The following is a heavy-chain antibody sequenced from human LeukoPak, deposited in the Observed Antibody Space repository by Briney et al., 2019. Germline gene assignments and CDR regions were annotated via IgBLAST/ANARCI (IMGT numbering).Heavy chain of an antibody. CDR2: IYYSGST. CDR1: GGSISRYY. D-gene: IGHD2-2*01. CDR3: ARGKYQLYY. V-gene: IGHV4-59*08. Sequence: PSETLSLTCTVSGGSISRYYWSWTRQPPGKGLEWIGHIYYSGSTNHNPPLRSRVTISVDTTKNQFSLKLSAVTAADTAVYYCARGKYQLYYRGQGNLVTVSS. J-gene: IGHJ4*02.